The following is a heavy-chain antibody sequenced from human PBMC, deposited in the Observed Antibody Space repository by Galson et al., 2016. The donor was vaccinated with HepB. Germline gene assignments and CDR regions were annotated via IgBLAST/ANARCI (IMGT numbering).Heavy chain of an antibody. Sequence: SVKVSCKASGYSVTTYAMNWVRQAPGQGLEWMGWINTNTGKSTYAQAFTGRFVFSLDTSVSTTYLQISGLKAEDTAVYYCARDMGYCSSTSCYVTAFDMWGQGTMITVSA. CDR2: INTNTGKS. V-gene: IGHV7-4-1*02. CDR1: GYSVTTYA. J-gene: IGHJ3*02. D-gene: IGHD2-2*01. CDR3: ARDMGYCSSTSCYVTAFDM.